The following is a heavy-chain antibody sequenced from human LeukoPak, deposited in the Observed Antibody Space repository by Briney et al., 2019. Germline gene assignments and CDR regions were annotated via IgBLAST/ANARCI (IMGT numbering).Heavy chain of an antibody. J-gene: IGHJ5*02. CDR3: VKDNGRWFDP. V-gene: IGHV4-59*01. D-gene: IGHD1-26*01. CDR2: IYYSGST. CDR1: GGSLRSNY. Sequence: SETLSLTCTVSGGSLRSNYWSLTRQPPGKGLEWIGNIYYSGSTNYNPSLKSRVTISIDPSKNQFSLKLSSVTAADTAIYYCVKDNGRWFDPWGQGTLVIVSS.